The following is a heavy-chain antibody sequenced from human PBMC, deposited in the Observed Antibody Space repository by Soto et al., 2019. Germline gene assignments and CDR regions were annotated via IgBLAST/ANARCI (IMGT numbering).Heavy chain of an antibody. CDR2: IIPILGIA. Sequence: QVQLVQSGAEVKKPGSSVKVSCKASGGTFSSYTISWVRQAPGQGLEWMGRIIPILGIANYAQKFQGRVTITADKSTSTAYRELSSLRSEDTAVYYCARAHDYGDYSWYFDYWGQGTLVTVSS. CDR1: GGTFSSYT. V-gene: IGHV1-69*02. J-gene: IGHJ4*02. D-gene: IGHD4-17*01. CDR3: ARAHDYGDYSWYFDY.